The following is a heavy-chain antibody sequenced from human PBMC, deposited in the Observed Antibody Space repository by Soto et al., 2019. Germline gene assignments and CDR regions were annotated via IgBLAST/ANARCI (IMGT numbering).Heavy chain of an antibody. V-gene: IGHV3-30*03. D-gene: IGHD3-10*01. CDR1: GFPFTTYG. CDR2: ISYDGSNK. J-gene: IGHJ4*02. Sequence: VPLVESGGGVVQPGRSLRLSCAASGFPFTTYGMHWVREGPGKGLEWVAVISYDGSNKYYADSVKGRFTISRDNSKNTLYLQMNSLRPEDTALYYCVGGQYYFDYRGQGTLVTVSS. CDR3: VGGQYYFDY.